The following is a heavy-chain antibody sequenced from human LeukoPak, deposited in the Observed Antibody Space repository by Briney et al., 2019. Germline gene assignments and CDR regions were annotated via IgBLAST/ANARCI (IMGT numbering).Heavy chain of an antibody. CDR1: GFTFDDYA. D-gene: IGHD1-1*01. J-gene: IGHJ5*02. CDR3: AKDNRPNWNPVVGWFDP. V-gene: IGHV3-9*01. Sequence: GRSLRLSCAASGFTFDDYAMHWVRQAPGKGLEWVSGISWNSGSIGYADSVKGRFTISRDNAKNSLYLQMNSLRAEDTALYYCAKDNRPNWNPVVGWFDPWGQGTLVTVSS. CDR2: ISWNSGSI.